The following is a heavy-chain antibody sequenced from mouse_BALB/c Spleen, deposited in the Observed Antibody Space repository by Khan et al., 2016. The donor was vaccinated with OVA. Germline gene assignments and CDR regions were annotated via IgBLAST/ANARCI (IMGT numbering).Heavy chain of an antibody. V-gene: IGHV5-6-5*01. Sequence: EVQLVQSGGDLVKPGGSLKLSCAASGFTFTSYVMSWVRQTPAKRLEWVASISSGGTTDYPGHMKGRFTISRANARNILYLEMTSLRSVDTAIYYSVREAYRDDEYYFDNWGQGTTLTVST. D-gene: IGHD2-14*01. CDR2: ISSGGTT. CDR1: GFTFTSYV. J-gene: IGHJ2*01. CDR3: VREAYRDDEYYFDN.